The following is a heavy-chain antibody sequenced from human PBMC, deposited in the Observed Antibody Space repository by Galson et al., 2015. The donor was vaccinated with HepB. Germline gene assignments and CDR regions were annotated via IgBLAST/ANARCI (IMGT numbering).Heavy chain of an antibody. Sequence: SLRLSCAGSGLIFRHHAMAWIRQAPGKGLEWVSGINGRGSTRSYSDAVKGRFSSSRDNSKDTVFLQMDNLRPEDTAVYYCVKEGAWFGGDWFDPWGQGALVTVS. J-gene: IGHJ5*02. D-gene: IGHD3-3*01. CDR3: VKEGAWFGGDWFDP. CDR2: INGRGSTR. CDR1: GLIFRHHA. V-gene: IGHV3-23*01.